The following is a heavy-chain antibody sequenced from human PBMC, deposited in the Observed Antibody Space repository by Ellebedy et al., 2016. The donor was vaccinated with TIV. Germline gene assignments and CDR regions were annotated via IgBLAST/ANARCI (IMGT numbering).Heavy chain of an antibody. CDR2: IYYSGST. V-gene: IGHV4-39*01. D-gene: IGHD4-17*01. Sequence: MPSETLSLTCTVSGGSISSSSYYWGWIRQPPGKGLEWIGSIYYSGSTYYNPSLKSRVTISVDTSKNQFSLKLSSVTAADTAVYYCAGFYGDYGFDPWGQGTLVTVSS. J-gene: IGHJ5*02. CDR3: AGFYGDYGFDP. CDR1: GGSISSSSYY.